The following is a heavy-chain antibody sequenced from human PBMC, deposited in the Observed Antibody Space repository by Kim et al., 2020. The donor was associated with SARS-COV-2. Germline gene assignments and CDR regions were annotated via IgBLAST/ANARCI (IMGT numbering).Heavy chain of an antibody. D-gene: IGHD5-18*01. Sequence: SLKGRVPISVDTSKNQFSLKLSSVTAADTAVYYCARSVRGYSYGYYWFDPWGQGTLVTVSS. J-gene: IGHJ5*02. CDR3: ARSVRGYSYGYYWFDP. V-gene: IGHV4-39*01.